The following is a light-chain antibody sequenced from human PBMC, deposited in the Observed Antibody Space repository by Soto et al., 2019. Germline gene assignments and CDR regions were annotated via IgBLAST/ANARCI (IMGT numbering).Light chain of an antibody. V-gene: IGKV1-39*01. J-gene: IGKJ1*01. Sequence: DKQLSHCLSTPSVSVQGKVPTTSRSSQCISDWLAWYQQKPGKAPKFLIYDASNLQSGVPSRFSGGGSGTDFTLTISSLQPEDFATYYCQQSYSTPRTFGQGTKVDI. CDR3: QQSYSTPRT. CDR2: DAS. CDR1: QCISDW.